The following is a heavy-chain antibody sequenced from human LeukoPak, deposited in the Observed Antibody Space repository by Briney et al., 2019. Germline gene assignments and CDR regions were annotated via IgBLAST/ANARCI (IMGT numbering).Heavy chain of an antibody. CDR3: AKAGRMPYYYGSGSYGPDAFDI. V-gene: IGHV3-23*01. D-gene: IGHD3-10*01. CDR2: ISGSGGST. J-gene: IGHJ3*02. CDR1: GFTFSSYA. Sequence: GGSLRLSCAASGFTFSSYAMSWVRQAPGKGLEWVSAISGSGGSTYYADSVKGRFTISRDNSKNTLYLQMNSLRAEDTAVYYCAKAGRMPYYYGSGSYGPDAFDIWGQGTMVTVSS.